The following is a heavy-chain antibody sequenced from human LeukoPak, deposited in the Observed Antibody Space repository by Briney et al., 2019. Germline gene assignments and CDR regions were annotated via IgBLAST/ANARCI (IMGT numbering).Heavy chain of an antibody. D-gene: IGHD6-19*01. CDR3: ASYSSGWYGLFDY. V-gene: IGHV4-38-2*02. CDR1: GYSISSGYF. J-gene: IGHJ4*02. CDR2: IYNSGST. Sequence: SETLSLTCTVSGYSISSGYFWGWIRQPPGKGLEWIGTIYNSGSTYYNASLESRVTISVDTSKNQFSLKLSSVTAADTAVYYCASYSSGWYGLFDYWGQGTLVTVSS.